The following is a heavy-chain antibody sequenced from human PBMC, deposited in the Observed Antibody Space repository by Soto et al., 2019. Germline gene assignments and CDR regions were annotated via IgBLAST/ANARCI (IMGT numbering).Heavy chain of an antibody. CDR2: ISAYNGNT. V-gene: IGHV1-18*01. J-gene: IGHJ6*02. Sequence: GASVKVSCKASGYTFTSYGISWVRQAPGQGLEWMGWISAYNGNTNYAQKLQGRVTMTTDTSTSTAYMELRSLRSDDTAVYCCARVHCDFWSGYLTTYGMDVWGQGTTVTVSS. D-gene: IGHD3-3*01. CDR3: ARVHCDFWSGYLTTYGMDV. CDR1: GYTFTSYG.